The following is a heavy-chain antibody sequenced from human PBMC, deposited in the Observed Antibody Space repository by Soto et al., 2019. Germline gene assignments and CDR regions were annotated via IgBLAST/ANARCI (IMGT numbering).Heavy chain of an antibody. CDR3: AKDKGYCANVVCYFSY. D-gene: IGHD2-8*01. Sequence: GGSLRLSCAASGFTFSSYAMSWGLQAPGKGLEWVSAISGSGGSTYYADSVKGRFTISRDNSKNTLYLQMNSLSAEDTAVYYFAKDKGYCANVVCYFSYWGRGTVVTVSS. CDR1: GFTFSSYA. V-gene: IGHV3-23*01. J-gene: IGHJ4*02. CDR2: ISGSGGST.